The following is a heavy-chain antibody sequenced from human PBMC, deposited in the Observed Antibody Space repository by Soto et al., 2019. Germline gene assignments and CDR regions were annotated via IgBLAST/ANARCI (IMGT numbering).Heavy chain of an antibody. CDR3: AREYPVHSAYFDY. J-gene: IGHJ4*02. Sequence: QVQLQESGPGLVKPSETLSLTCTVSGASISSYYWSWVRQSPGKGLEWIGYMYYSANVNYNLSLRSRVTISVDMTKHQFSMNLNFMTAADTAVYYCAREYPVHSAYFDYWGQGILVTVSS. CDR1: GASISSYY. V-gene: IGHV4-59*01. D-gene: IGHD1-26*01. CDR2: MYYSANV.